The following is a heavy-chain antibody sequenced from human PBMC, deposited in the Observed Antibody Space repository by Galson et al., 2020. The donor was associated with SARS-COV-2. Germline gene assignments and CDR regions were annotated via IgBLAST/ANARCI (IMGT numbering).Heavy chain of an antibody. J-gene: IGHJ4*02. D-gene: IGHD2-21*01. CDR2: ISGHNSNT. CDR3: AREAGGPGIEIATFVDY. CDR1: GYTFTNYG. Sequence: ASVKVSCKASGYTFTNYGISWVRQAPGQGPEWIGYISGHNSNTHYAQKLQGRVTMTRDPSTRTAYMELRGLRSDDTAVYYCAREAGGPGIEIATFVDYWGQGTLVTVSS. V-gene: IGHV1-18*01.